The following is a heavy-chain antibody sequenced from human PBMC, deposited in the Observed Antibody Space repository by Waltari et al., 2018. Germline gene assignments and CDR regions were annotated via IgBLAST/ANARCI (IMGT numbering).Heavy chain of an antibody. D-gene: IGHD1-1*01. CDR1: GDSFKGYA. Sequence: QVHLVQSGAEVRMPGSSVKVSCKSSGDSFKGYAINWVRQAPGQGLEWMGGIILGFGTTDYDQRFQGRLTITADESMNTAYMELSSLRSEDTAVFYCARSGLGGNYFDSWGQGTLVRVSS. V-gene: IGHV1-69*12. CDR2: IILGFGTT. J-gene: IGHJ4*02. CDR3: ARSGLGGNYFDS.